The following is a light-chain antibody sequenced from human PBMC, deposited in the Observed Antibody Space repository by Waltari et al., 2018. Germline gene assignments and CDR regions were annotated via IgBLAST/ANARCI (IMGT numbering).Light chain of an antibody. Sequence: QSALTQPRSVSGSPGQSVTISCTATSSDVGRFAYVSWFQQYPGKAPKLMIYDFNKRPSGVPHRFSGSKSGNTASLTISGLQAEDEADYYCCSYAGSYTFVVGTGTKVTVL. CDR1: SSDVGRFAY. J-gene: IGLJ1*01. CDR2: DFN. V-gene: IGLV2-11*01. CDR3: CSYAGSYTFV.